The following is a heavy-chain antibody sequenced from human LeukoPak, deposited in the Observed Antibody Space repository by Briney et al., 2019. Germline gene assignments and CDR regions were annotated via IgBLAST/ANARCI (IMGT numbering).Heavy chain of an antibody. CDR1: GLTLSGYW. Sequence: GGSLRLSCAASGLTLSGYWMQGVRHARGEGGVGVSRINGDARSTSYADSVKGRFTISRDNAKSTLYLQMNSLRVEDTAVYYCARARGNTYGYFEYWGQGTLVTVSS. CDR3: ARARGNTYGYFEY. D-gene: IGHD5-18*01. CDR2: INGDARST. V-gene: IGHV3-74*01. J-gene: IGHJ4*02.